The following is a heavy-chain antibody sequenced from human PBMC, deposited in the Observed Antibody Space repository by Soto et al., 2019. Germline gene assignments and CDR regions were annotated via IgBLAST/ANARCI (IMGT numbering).Heavy chain of an antibody. J-gene: IGHJ4*02. CDR1: GFTFSSYA. Sequence: GGSLRLSCAASGFTFSSYAMSWVRQAPGKGLEWVSAISGSGGSTYYADSEKGRITISRDNSKNTLFLQMNSLRAEDTAVYYCAKDNQAYSRCCPSFDYWVQGTLVTVSS. V-gene: IGHV3-23*01. CDR2: ISGSGGST. CDR3: AKDNQAYSRCCPSFDY. D-gene: IGHD6-13*01.